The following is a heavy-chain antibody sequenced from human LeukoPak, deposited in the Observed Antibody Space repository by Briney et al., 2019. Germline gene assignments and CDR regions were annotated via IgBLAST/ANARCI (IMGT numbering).Heavy chain of an antibody. CDR3: ARGFDYYDSSGYYDY. V-gene: IGHV3-33*01. J-gene: IGHJ4*02. CDR1: GFTFSSYG. D-gene: IGHD3-22*01. Sequence: GGSLRLSCAASGFTFSSYGMQWVRQAPGKGLEWVAVIWYDGSNKYYADSVKGRFTISRDNSKNTLYLQMNSLRAEDTAVYYCARGFDYYDSSGYYDYWGQGTLVTVSS. CDR2: IWYDGSNK.